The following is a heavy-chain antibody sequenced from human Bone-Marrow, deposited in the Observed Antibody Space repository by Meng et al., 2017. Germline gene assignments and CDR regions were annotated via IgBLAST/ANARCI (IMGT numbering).Heavy chain of an antibody. V-gene: IGHV3-72*01. Sequence: GGSLRLSCAASGFTFSSYGMHWVRQPPGKGLEWVGRARNKAKSYTAEYAASVKGRFTISRDDSKNSLYLKMNSLKTEDTAVYYCVRVTKDCSGASCYPYYFDYWGQGTLVTVSS. CDR1: GFTFSSYG. D-gene: IGHD2-15*01. CDR2: ARNKAKSYTA. J-gene: IGHJ4*02. CDR3: VRVTKDCSGASCYPYYFDY.